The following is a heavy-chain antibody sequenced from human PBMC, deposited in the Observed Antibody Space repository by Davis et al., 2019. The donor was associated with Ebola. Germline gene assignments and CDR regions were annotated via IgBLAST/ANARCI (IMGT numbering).Heavy chain of an antibody. Sequence: SETLSLTCTVSGGSISSSSYYWGWIRQPPGKGLEWIGSIYYSGSTYYNPSLKSRVTISVDTSKNQFSLQLNSVTPDDTAVYYCARSLEGALDMWGQGTMVTVSS. V-gene: IGHV4-39*01. CDR1: GGSISSSSYY. D-gene: IGHD1-1*01. CDR2: IYYSGST. CDR3: ARSLEGALDM. J-gene: IGHJ3*02.